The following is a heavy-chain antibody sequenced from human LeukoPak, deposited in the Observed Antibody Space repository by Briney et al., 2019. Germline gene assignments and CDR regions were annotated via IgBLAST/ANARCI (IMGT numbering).Heavy chain of an antibody. CDR3: ARSPYIVVVPAAHPFDY. V-gene: IGHV1-69*04. J-gene: IGHJ4*02. CDR1: GGTFSSYA. D-gene: IGHD2-2*01. Sequence: SVKVSCKASGGTFSSYAISWVRQAPGQGLEWMGRIIPILGIANYAQKFQGRVTITADKSTSTAYMELSSLRSEDTAVYYCARSPYIVVVPAAHPFDYWGQGTLVTVSS. CDR2: IIPILGIA.